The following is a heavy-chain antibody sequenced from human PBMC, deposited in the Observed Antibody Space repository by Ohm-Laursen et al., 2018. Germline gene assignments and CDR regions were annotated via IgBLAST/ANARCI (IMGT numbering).Heavy chain of an antibody. CDR2: ISAYNGNT. Sequence: SSVKVSCKASGYTITSYGISWVRQAPGQGLEWMGWISAYNGNTNYAQKLQGRVTMTTDTSTSTAYMELRSLRSDDTAVYYCARARYCTNGVCGWYFDLWGRGTLVTVSS. CDR3: ARARYCTNGVCGWYFDL. CDR1: GYTITSYG. D-gene: IGHD2-8*01. V-gene: IGHV1-18*01. J-gene: IGHJ2*01.